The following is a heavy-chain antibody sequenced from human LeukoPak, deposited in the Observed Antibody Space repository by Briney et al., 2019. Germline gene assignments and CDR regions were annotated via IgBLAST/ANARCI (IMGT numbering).Heavy chain of an antibody. Sequence: SGWSLRLSCTVSGFIVSINSMSWVRQAPGKGLEWVSFIYSGGNTHYSDSVKGRFTISRDNSKNTLYLHMNSLRAEDTAVYYCARRAGEYSHLYDYWGQGTLVTVSS. D-gene: IGHD4-17*01. CDR3: ARRAGEYSHLYDY. CDR2: IYSGGNT. V-gene: IGHV3-53*01. CDR1: GFIVSINS. J-gene: IGHJ4*02.